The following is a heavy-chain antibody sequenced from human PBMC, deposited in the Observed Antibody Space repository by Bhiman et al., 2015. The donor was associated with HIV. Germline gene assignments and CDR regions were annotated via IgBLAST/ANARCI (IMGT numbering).Heavy chain of an antibody. J-gene: IGHJ4*02. CDR1: GFTFNSYW. CDR3: ARDSGYDWPTDY. V-gene: IGHV3-74*01. CDR2: INSDGSST. Sequence: EVQLVEIGGGSVQPGRSLRLGCEASGFTFNSYWMHWVRQAPGKGLVWVSRINSDGSSTRYADSVKGRFTISRDNAKNTLYLQMNSLRAEDTAVYYCARDSGYDWPTDYWGQGTLVTVSS. D-gene: IGHD5-12*01.